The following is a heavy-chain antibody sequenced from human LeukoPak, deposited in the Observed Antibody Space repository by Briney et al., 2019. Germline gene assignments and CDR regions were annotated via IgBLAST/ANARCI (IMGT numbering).Heavy chain of an antibody. CDR1: GFTFSSYW. Sequence: GGSLRPSCAASGFTFSSYWMSWVRQAPGKGLEWVANIKQDGSEKYYVDSVKGRFTISRDNAKNSLYLQMNSLRAEDTAVYYCARSPNYDFWSGYSHFDYWGQGTLVTVSS. V-gene: IGHV3-7*01. J-gene: IGHJ4*02. CDR3: ARSPNYDFWSGYSHFDY. CDR2: IKQDGSEK. D-gene: IGHD3-3*01.